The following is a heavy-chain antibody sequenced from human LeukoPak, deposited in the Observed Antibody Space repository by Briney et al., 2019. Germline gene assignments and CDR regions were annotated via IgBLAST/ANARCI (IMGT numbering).Heavy chain of an antibody. CDR1: GFTVSSNY. CDR2: IYSGGST. V-gene: IGHV3-53*04. J-gene: IGHJ3*01. CDR3: AREYSSGRSDAFDV. D-gene: IGHD6-25*01. Sequence: GGSLRLSCAASGFTVSSNYMSWVRQAPGKGLEWVSVIYSGGSTYYADSVKGRFTISRHNSENTLYLQMNSLRPEDTAVYYCAREYSSGRSDAFDVWGQGTMVSVSS.